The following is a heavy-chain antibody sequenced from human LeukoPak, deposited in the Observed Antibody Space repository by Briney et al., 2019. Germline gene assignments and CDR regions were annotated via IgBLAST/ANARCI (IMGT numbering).Heavy chain of an antibody. J-gene: IGHJ5*02. CDR1: GYTFTAHD. D-gene: IGHD1-26*01. CDR3: ARESRDLGGDNWFDP. V-gene: IGHV1-2*02. Sequence: GASVTVSCKTSGYTFTAHDIFWVRQAAGQGLEWMGWTNPNSGGTNYAQKFQGRVTMTRDTSISTAYMELSRLRSDDTAVYYCARESRDLGGDNWFDPWGQGTLVTVSS. CDR2: TNPNSGGT.